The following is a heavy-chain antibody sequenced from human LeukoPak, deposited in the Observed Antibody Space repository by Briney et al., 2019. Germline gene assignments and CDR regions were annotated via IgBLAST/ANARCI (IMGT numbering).Heavy chain of an antibody. D-gene: IGHD3-3*01. CDR3: ARSVSTYDFWSGPIRWFDP. CDR1: GGSISSSSNY. CDR2: IYYSGST. Sequence: SETLSLTRTVSGGSISSSSNYWGWIRQPPGKGLEWIGSIYYSGSTYYNPSLKSRVTISVDTSKNQFSLKLSSVTAADTAVYYCARSVSTYDFWSGPIRWFDPWGQGTLVTVSS. J-gene: IGHJ5*02. V-gene: IGHV4-39*01.